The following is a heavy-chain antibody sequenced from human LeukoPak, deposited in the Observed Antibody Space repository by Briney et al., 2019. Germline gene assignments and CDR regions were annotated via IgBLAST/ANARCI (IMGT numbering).Heavy chain of an antibody. Sequence: GGSLRLSCAASGFTFSSYAMHWVRQAPGKGLEWVAVISYDGSNKYYADSVKGRFTISRDNSKNTLYLQMNSLRAEDTAVYYCARVSIVVTAFDIWGQGTVVTVSS. D-gene: IGHD1-26*01. CDR2: ISYDGSNK. V-gene: IGHV3-30-3*01. CDR1: GFTFSSYA. CDR3: ARVSIVVTAFDI. J-gene: IGHJ3*02.